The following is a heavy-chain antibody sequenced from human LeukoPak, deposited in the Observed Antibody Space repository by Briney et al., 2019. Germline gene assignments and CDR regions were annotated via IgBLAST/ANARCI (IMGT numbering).Heavy chain of an antibody. J-gene: IGHJ4*02. D-gene: IGHD3-9*01. CDR2: INAGNGNT. CDR1: GYTFTSYA. V-gene: IGHV1-3*01. Sequence: GASVKVSCKASGYTFTSYAMHWVRQAPGQRLEWMGWINAGNGNTKYPQKFQGRVTITRDTSASTAYMGLSSLRSEDTAVYYCARSGTFDWFFDYWGQGTLVTVSS. CDR3: ARSGTFDWFFDY.